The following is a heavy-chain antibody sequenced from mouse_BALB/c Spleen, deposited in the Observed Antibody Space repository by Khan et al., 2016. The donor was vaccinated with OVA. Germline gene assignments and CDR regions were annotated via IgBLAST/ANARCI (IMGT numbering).Heavy chain of an antibody. CDR2: ISYSGNT. J-gene: IGHJ2*01. Sequence: VRLQQSGPGLVKPSQSLSLTCTVTGYSITTDYAWNWIRQFPGNKLEWMGYISYSGNTKYNPSLQSRISITRDTSKNQFFLQLKSVTTEDTARYYCARVYGGDFDYWGQGTTLTVSS. CDR3: ARVYGGDFDY. V-gene: IGHV3-2*02. D-gene: IGHD1-1*01. CDR1: GYSITTDYA.